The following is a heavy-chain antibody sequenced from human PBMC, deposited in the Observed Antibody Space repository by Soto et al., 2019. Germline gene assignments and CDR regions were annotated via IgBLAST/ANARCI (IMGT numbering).Heavy chain of an antibody. V-gene: IGHV4-31*03. CDR1: GGSISSGGYY. CDR2: IYYSGST. J-gene: IGHJ4*02. Sequence: SETLSLTCTVSGGSISSGGYYWSWIRQHPGKGLEWIGYIYYSGSTYYNPSLKSRVTISVDTSKNQFSLKLSSVTAADTAVYYCARGTRSRRWLPPDYWGQGTLVTVSS. D-gene: IGHD3-9*01. CDR3: ARGTRSRRWLPPDY.